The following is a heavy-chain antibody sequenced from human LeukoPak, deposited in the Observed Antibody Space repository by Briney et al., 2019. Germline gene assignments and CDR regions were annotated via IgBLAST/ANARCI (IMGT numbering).Heavy chain of an antibody. CDR1: GGSFSGYY. CDR2: INHSGST. Sequence: SETLSLTCAVYGGSFSGYYWSWIRQPPGKGLEWIEEINHSGSTNYNPSLKSRVTISVDTSKNQFSLKLSSVTAADTAVYYCATVRYSRYCSGGSCHNYYYYGMDVWGQGTTVTVSS. J-gene: IGHJ6*02. CDR3: ATVRYSRYCSGGSCHNYYYYGMDV. V-gene: IGHV4-34*01. D-gene: IGHD2-15*01.